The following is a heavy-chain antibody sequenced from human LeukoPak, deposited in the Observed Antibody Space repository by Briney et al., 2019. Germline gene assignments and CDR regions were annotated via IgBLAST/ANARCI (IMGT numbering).Heavy chain of an antibody. D-gene: IGHD5-18*01. J-gene: IGHJ4*02. CDR2: ISGSGDNM. CDR3: AKRIQSAMAMGY. V-gene: IGHV3-23*01. CDR1: KFTFNNYA. Sequence: GGSLRLSCLASKFTFNNYAMTWVRQAPGKGLEWVSSISGSGDNMDYADSVKGRFTISRDNSKNTMYLQMNSLRAEDTAVYYCAKRIQSAMAMGYWGQGTLVTVSS.